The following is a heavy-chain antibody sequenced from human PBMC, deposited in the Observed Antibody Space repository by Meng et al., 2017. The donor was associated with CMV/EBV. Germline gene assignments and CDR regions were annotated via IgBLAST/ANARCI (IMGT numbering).Heavy chain of an antibody. CDR2: IYYSGST. D-gene: IGHD1-14*01. CDR1: GGSISSGDYY. CDR3: ARVMGPNRTPYYFDY. Sequence: QVQLQESGRGLVKPPPTLSLTCTVSGGSISSGDYYWSWIRQPPGKGLEWIGYIYYSGSTYYNPSLKSRVTISVDTSKNQFSLKLSSVTAADTAVYYCARVMGPNRTPYYFDYWGQGTLVTVSS. J-gene: IGHJ4*02. V-gene: IGHV4-30-4*08.